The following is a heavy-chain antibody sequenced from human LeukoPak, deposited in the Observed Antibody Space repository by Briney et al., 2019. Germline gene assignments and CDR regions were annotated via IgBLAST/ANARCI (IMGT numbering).Heavy chain of an antibody. D-gene: IGHD5-12*01. CDR3: ARQNSGYEWEYHFDY. CDR1: GGTFGKYA. Sequence: ASVKVSCKASGGTFGKYAIYWVRQAPGQGLEWMGWINTNTGNPTYAQGFTGRFVFSLDTSVSTAYLQISSLKAEDTAVYYCARQNSGYEWEYHFDYWGQGTLVTVSS. J-gene: IGHJ4*02. V-gene: IGHV7-4-1*02. CDR2: INTNTGNP.